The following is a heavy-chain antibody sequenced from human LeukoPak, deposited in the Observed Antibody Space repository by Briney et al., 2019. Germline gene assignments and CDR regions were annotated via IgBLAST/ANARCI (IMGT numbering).Heavy chain of an antibody. D-gene: IGHD2-2*02. CDR3: ARREDIVVVPAAIPRGGYFGWLGAFDI. Sequence: GASVKVSCKASGGTFSSYAISWVRQAPGQGLEWMGGIIPIFGTANYAQKFQGRVTITADESTSTAYMEMRSLRSEATAVYYCARREDIVVVPAAIPRGGYFGWLGAFDIWGQGTMVTVSS. CDR1: GGTFSSYA. J-gene: IGHJ3*02. V-gene: IGHV1-69*01. CDR2: IIPIFGTA.